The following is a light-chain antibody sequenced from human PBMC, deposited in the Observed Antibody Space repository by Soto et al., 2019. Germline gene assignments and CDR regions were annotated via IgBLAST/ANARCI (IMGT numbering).Light chain of an antibody. V-gene: IGKV1-27*01. CDR3: QKYNRVPFS. Sequence: DIPMTQSPSYLSASVGDRVSISCRASQPISIYLAWYQQKPGMVPQLLIYSASTLQSGVPSRFSASGSGTNFTLTISSLQPGDVATYFCQKYNRVPFSFGPGTKVDLK. CDR1: QPISIY. CDR2: SAS. J-gene: IGKJ3*01.